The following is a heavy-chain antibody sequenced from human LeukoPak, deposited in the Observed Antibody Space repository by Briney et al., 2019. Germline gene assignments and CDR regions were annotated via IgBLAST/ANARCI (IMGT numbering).Heavy chain of an antibody. CDR2: AFSDGRT. CDR3: ARGDFDY. J-gene: IGHJ4*02. V-gene: IGHV3-53*01. Sequence: GGSLRLSCAAFGITVSTNYMSWVRQAPGKGLERVSIAFSDGRTFYADSVKGRFTISRDSSKNTVFLQMSSLRAEDTAVYYCARGDFDYWGQGTLVTVSS. CDR1: GITVSTNY.